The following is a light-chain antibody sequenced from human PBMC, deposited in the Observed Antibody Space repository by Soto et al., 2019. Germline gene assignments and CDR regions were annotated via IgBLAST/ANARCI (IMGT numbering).Light chain of an antibody. Sequence: EIVMTQSPATLSVSPGERATLSCRAGQSVGSNLAWYQQKPGQAPRLLIYGASSRATGIPARFSGSGSGTEFTLTISSLQSEDSAVYYCQHYNNRPLTFGGVAKVEIK. J-gene: IGKJ4*01. CDR2: GAS. V-gene: IGKV3-15*01. CDR3: QHYNNRPLT. CDR1: QSVGSN.